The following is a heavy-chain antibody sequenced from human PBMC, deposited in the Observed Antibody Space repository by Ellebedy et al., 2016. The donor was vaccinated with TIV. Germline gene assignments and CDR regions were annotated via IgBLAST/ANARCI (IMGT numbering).Heavy chain of an antibody. CDR3: ARGITMVRDYGMDV. D-gene: IGHD3-10*01. Sequence: GGSLRLSXAASGFTFSSYSMNWVRQAPGKGLEWVSSISSSSSYIYYADSVKGRFTISRDNAKNSLYLQMNSLRAEDTAVYYCARGITMVRDYGMDVWGQGTTVTVSS. CDR2: ISSSSSYI. CDR1: GFTFSSYS. V-gene: IGHV3-21*01. J-gene: IGHJ6*02.